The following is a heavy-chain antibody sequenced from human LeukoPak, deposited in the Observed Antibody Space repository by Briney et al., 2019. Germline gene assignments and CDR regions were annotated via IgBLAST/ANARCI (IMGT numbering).Heavy chain of an antibody. CDR1: GYTFTSYD. CDR2: MNPNSGNT. CDR3: ARDLTMVRGVGRDY. J-gene: IGHJ4*02. V-gene: IGHV1-8*01. D-gene: IGHD3-10*01. Sequence: ASVKVSCKASGYTFTSYDINWVRQATGQGLEWMGWMNPNSGNTGYAQKFQGRVTMTRNTSISTAYMELSRLRSDDTAVYYCARDLTMVRGVGRDYWGQGTLVTVSS.